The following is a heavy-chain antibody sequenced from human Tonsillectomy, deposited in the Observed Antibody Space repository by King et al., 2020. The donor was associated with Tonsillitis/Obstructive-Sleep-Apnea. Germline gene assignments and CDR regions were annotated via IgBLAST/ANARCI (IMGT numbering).Heavy chain of an antibody. J-gene: IGHJ5*02. V-gene: IGHV1-2*02. D-gene: IGHD2-15*01. CDR1: GYTFIGYY. Sequence: VQLVQSGAEVKKPGASVKVSCKASGYTFIGYYMHWVRQAPGQGLEWMGWINPNSGGTNYAQKFKGRVTMTRDTSISTVYMELSRLRFDDTAVYYCAREKVIVAATNYWFDPWGQGTLVTVSS. CDR3: AREKVIVAATNYWFDP. CDR2: INPNSGGT.